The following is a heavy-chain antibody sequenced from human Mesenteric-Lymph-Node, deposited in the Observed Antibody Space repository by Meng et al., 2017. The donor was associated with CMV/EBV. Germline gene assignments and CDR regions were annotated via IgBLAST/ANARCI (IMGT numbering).Heavy chain of an antibody. Sequence: CSDSGVSVSSGKYYWTWIRQPPGKGLECIGYVHYSGSTNYNPSLRSRATISVDTSKNQFSLNLNSVIAADTAVYYCARSPGYPREFDYWGQGTLVTVSS. D-gene: IGHD3-10*01. CDR1: GVSVSSGKYY. CDR3: ARSPGYPREFDY. CDR2: VHYSGST. V-gene: IGHV4-61*01. J-gene: IGHJ4*02.